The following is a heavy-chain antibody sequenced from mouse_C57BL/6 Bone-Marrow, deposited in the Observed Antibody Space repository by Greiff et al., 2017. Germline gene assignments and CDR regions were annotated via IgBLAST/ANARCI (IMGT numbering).Heavy chain of an antibody. CDR2: IHPNSGST. V-gene: IGHV1-64*01. J-gene: IGHJ3*01. CDR1: GYTFTSYW. CDR3: ERAVFNMVTTAN. D-gene: IGHD2-2*01. Sequence: QVQLQQPGAELVKPGASVKLSCKASGYTFTSYWMHWVKQRPGQGLEWIGMIHPNSGSTNYNEKFKSKATLTVDKSSSTAYMQLSSLTSEDSAVYYGERAVFNMVTTANWGQGTRVTVSA.